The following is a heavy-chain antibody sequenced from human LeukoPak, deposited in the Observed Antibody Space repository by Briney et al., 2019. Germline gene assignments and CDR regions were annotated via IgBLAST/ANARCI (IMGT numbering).Heavy chain of an antibody. CDR2: IYYSGST. CDR1: GGSFSGYY. CDR3: ARVSTEYSAANDY. D-gene: IGHD2/OR15-2a*01. J-gene: IGHJ4*02. V-gene: IGHV4-59*01. Sequence: SETLSLTCAVYGGSFSGYYWSWIRQPPGKGLEWIGYIYYSGSTNYNPSLKSRVTISVDTSKNQFSLKLSSVTAADTAVYYCARVSTEYSAANDYWGQGTLVTVSS.